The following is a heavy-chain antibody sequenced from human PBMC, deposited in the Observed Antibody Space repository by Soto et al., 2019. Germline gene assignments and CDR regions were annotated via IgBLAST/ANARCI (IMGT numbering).Heavy chain of an antibody. V-gene: IGHV3-30*18. CDR2: ISYDGSNK. J-gene: IGHJ4*02. CDR3: AKGHYDILTGYYTPFDY. CDR1: GFTFSSYG. Sequence: QVQLVESGGGVVQPGRSLRLSCAASGFTFSSYGMHWVRQAPGKGLEWVAVISYDGSNKYYADSVKGRFTISRDNSKYTLYLQMNSLRAEDTAVYYCAKGHYDILTGYYTPFDYWGQGTLVTVSS. D-gene: IGHD3-9*01.